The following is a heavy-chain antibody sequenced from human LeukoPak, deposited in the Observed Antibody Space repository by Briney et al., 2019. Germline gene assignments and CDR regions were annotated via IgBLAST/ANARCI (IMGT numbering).Heavy chain of an antibody. D-gene: IGHD2-2*01. CDR2: ISYDGSNK. CDR3: ARGTGVVPAAFAEYFQH. J-gene: IGHJ1*01. Sequence: GGSLRLSCAASGFTFSSYAMHWVRQAPGKGLEWVAVISYDGSNKYYADSGKDRFTISRDNSKNTLYLQMNSLRAEDTAVYYCARGTGVVPAAFAEYFQHWGQGTLVTVSS. V-gene: IGHV3-30-3*01. CDR1: GFTFSSYA.